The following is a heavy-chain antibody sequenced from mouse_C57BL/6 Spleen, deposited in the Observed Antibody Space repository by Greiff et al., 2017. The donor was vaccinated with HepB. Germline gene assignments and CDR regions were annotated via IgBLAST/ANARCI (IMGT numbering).Heavy chain of an antibody. CDR1: GYSITSGYY. CDR3: AREWDPYWYFDV. V-gene: IGHV3-6*01. CDR2: ISYDGSN. Sequence: EVQLVESGPGLVKPSQSLSLTCSVTGYSITSGYYWNWIRQFPGNKLEWMGYISYDGSNNYNPSLKNRISITRDTSKNQFFLKLNSVTTEDTATYYCAREWDPYWYFDVWGTGTTVTVSS. J-gene: IGHJ1*03. D-gene: IGHD4-1*01.